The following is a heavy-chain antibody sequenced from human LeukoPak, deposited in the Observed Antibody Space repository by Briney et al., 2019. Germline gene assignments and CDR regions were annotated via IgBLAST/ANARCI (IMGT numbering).Heavy chain of an antibody. V-gene: IGHV1-69*06. J-gene: IGHJ6*03. CDR2: IIPSLGTE. D-gene: IGHD6-19*01. CDR1: GGTFSNYG. CDR3: ARDRIAVAGRKYYYYMDV. Sequence: ASVKVSCKASGGTFSNYGIIWVRQAPGQGLEWMGGIIPSLGTENYAQKFKGRVTITADKSTSTAYMELSSLRSEDTAVYYCARDRIAVAGRKYYYYMDVWGKGPTLTVSS.